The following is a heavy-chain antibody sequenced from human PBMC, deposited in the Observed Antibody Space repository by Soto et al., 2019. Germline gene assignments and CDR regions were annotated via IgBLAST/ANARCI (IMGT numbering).Heavy chain of an antibody. D-gene: IGHD2-2*01. CDR1: GGSISSSSYY. CDR3: ARLGVVVVPAAEYSSGWTYYYYGMDV. CDR2: IYYSGST. J-gene: IGHJ6*02. V-gene: IGHV4-39*01. Sequence: TSETLSLTCTVSGGSISSSSYYWGWIRQPPGKGLEWIGSIYYSGSTYFNPSLKSRVTISVDTSKNQFSPKLSSVTAADTAVYYCARLGVVVVPAAEYSSGWTYYYYGMDVWGQGTTVTVSS.